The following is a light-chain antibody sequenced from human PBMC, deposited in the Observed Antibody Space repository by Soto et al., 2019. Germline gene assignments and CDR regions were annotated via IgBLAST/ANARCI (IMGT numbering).Light chain of an antibody. J-gene: IGLJ1*01. CDR1: STDFVTYNR. Sequence: QSALTQPPSVSGSPGQSVTISCTGTSTDFVTYNRVSWYQQPPGTAPKLIVYEASNRPSGVPDRFSGSKSGDTASLTISGLQDAEEAASSCSLYKSENTYVFGTGTKVTV. CDR2: EAS. CDR3: SLYKSENTYV. V-gene: IGLV2-18*01.